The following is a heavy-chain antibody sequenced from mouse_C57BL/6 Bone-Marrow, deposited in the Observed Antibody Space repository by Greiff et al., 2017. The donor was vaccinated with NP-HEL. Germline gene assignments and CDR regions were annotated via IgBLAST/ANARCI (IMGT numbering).Heavy chain of an antibody. CDR3: ARYDYGCRGWYFDV. Sequence: QVQLQQPGADLVKPGASVKLSCKASGYTFTSYWMHWVKQRPGRGLEWIGRIDPYSGGTKFNEKFKTKATLTVDKPSSTAYMQLSSLTSEDSAVYYCARYDYGCRGWYFDVWCTGTTVTVTS. J-gene: IGHJ1*03. CDR1: GYTFTSYW. V-gene: IGHV1-72*01. CDR2: IDPYSGGT. D-gene: IGHD1-1*01.